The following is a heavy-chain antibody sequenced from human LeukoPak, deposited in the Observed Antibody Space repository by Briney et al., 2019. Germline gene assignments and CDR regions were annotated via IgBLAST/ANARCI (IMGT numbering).Heavy chain of an antibody. V-gene: IGHV1-18*04. D-gene: IGHD6-13*01. J-gene: IGHJ4*02. Sequence: ASVKVSCKASGYTFTGYYMHWVRQAPGQGLEWMGWISAYNGNTNYAQKLQGRVTMTTDTSTSTAYMELRSLRSDDTAVYYCAREAAAAGMDYWGQGTLVTVSS. CDR3: AREAAAAGMDY. CDR1: GYTFTGYY. CDR2: ISAYNGNT.